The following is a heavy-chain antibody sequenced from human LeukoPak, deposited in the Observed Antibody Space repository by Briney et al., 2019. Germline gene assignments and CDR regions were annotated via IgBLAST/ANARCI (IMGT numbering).Heavy chain of an antibody. V-gene: IGHV1-18*01. J-gene: IGHJ4*02. CDR3: ARVGGAIFGVVQGYDY. CDR2: ISAYNGNT. D-gene: IGHD3-3*01. CDR1: VYIFTSYG. Sequence: ASVKVSCKASVYIFTSYGISWVRQAPGQGLEWMGWISAYNGNTNYAQKLQGRVTTTTDTSTSTAYMELRSLRSDDTAVYYCARVGGAIFGVVQGYDYWGQGTLVTVSS.